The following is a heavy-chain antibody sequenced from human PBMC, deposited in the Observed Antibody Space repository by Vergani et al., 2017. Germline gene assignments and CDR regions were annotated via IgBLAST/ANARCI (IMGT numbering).Heavy chain of an antibody. CDR2: IDHTGRP. CDR3: ASVNTDTNGHLYYYYYMDV. J-gene: IGHJ6*03. Sequence: QVQLQQWGGGLLKPSETLSLTCVVHGGSFTSYHWTWIRQSPGEVLEWVGDIDHTGRPYYNPSLKSRLTMSVAKSRNQFSLTLNSVTATDTAIYFCASVNTDTNGHLYYYYYMDVWGQGTAVTVS. V-gene: IGHV4-34*01. CDR1: GGSFTSYH. D-gene: IGHD2-8*01.